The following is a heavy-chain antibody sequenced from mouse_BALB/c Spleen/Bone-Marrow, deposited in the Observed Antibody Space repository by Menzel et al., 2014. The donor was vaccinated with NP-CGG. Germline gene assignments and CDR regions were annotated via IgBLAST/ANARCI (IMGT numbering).Heavy chain of an antibody. Sequence: VHLVESGAKLVRPGVSVKISCKGSGYTFTDHAMHWVKRSHAKSLEWIGLISGYYGDAIYNQKFKGKATMTVDKSSSTAYMELARLTSEDSAIYYCARSGKVRNAMDYWGQGTSVTVSS. V-gene: IGHV1S137*01. CDR3: ARSGKVRNAMDY. CDR1: GYTFTDHA. D-gene: IGHD2-14*01. J-gene: IGHJ4*01. CDR2: ISGYYGDA.